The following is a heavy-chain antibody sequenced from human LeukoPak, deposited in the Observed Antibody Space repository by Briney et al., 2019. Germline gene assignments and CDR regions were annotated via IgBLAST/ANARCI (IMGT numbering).Heavy chain of an antibody. V-gene: IGHV3-48*03. Sequence: PGGSLRLSCVASGFTFSSYEMNCVRQAPGKGLEWVSYISSSGSTIYYPDSVKGRFTISRDNAKNTLYLQMNSLRAEDTAVYYCARGFLDESTSPFDYWGQGTLVTVSS. CDR1: GFTFSSYE. CDR3: ARGFLDESTSPFDY. D-gene: IGHD2-2*01. J-gene: IGHJ4*02. CDR2: ISSSGSTI.